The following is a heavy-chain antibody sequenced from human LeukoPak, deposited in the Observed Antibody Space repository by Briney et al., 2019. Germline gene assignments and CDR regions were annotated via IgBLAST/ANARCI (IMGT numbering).Heavy chain of an antibody. CDR2: INWNGGST. D-gene: IGHD1-26*01. J-gene: IGHJ6*03. CDR3: ARALSGSYYAGYYYYMDV. CDR1: GFTFDDYG. Sequence: GGSLRLSCAASGFTFDDYGMSWVRQAPGKGLEWVSGINWNGGSTGYADSVKGRFTISRDNAKNSLYLQMNSLRAEDTALYYCARALSGSYYAGYYYYMDVWGKGTTVTVSS. V-gene: IGHV3-20*04.